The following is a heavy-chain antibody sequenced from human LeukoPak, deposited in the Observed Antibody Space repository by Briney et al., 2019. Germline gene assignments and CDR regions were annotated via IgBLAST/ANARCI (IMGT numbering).Heavy chain of an antibody. D-gene: IGHD6-6*01. J-gene: IGHJ4*02. CDR2: IYYSGST. Sequence: SETLSLTCTVSGGSISSHYWSWIRQPPGKDLEWIGYIYYSGSTNYNPSLKSRVTISVDTSKNQFSLKLSSVTAADTAVYYCAREGSSSSYFDYWGQGTLVTVSS. CDR3: AREGSSSSYFDY. CDR1: GGSISSHY. V-gene: IGHV4-59*11.